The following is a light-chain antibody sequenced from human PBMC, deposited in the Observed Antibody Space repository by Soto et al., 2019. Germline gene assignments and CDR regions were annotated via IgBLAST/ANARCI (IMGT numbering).Light chain of an antibody. Sequence: EIVLTQSPGTLSLSPGERATLSCRASQSVSSSFLAWYQQQPGQAPRLLIYGASSRATGNPDRFSGRGSGTAFTLTISRLEPEDIAVYYCQHDGSSPRTFGQGTKVEIK. CDR3: QHDGSSPRT. V-gene: IGKV3-20*01. J-gene: IGKJ1*01. CDR1: QSVSSSF. CDR2: GAS.